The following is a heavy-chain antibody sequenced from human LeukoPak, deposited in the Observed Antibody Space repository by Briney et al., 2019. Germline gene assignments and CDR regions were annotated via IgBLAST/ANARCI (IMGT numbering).Heavy chain of an antibody. Sequence: ASVKVSCKVSGYTLTELSMHWVRQAPGKGLEWMGGFDPEDGETIYAQKFQGRVTMTEDPSTDTAYMELSSLRSEDAAVYYCATDEGRYDFWSGYYHYGMDVWGQGTTVTVSS. J-gene: IGHJ6*02. CDR1: GYTLTELS. CDR2: FDPEDGET. CDR3: ATDEGRYDFWSGYYHYGMDV. V-gene: IGHV1-24*01. D-gene: IGHD3-3*01.